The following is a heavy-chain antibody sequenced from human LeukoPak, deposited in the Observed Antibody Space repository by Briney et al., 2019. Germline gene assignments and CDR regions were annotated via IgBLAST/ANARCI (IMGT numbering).Heavy chain of an antibody. Sequence: ASVKVSCKASGYTFTGYYMHWVRQAPGQGLEWMGRINPNSGGTNYAQKFQGRVTMTRDTSISTAYMDLSRLRSDDTAVYYCSREVVATIFSGTKPYYLDYWGQGTLVTVSS. CDR3: SREVVATIFSGTKPYYLDY. J-gene: IGHJ4*02. CDR1: GYTFTGYY. V-gene: IGHV1-2*06. CDR2: INPNSGGT. D-gene: IGHD5-12*01.